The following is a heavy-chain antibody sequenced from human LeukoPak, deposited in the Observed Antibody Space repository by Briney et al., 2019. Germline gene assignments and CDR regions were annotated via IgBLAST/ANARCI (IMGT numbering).Heavy chain of an antibody. CDR2: INEDGSET. CDR3: ARGVFDP. V-gene: IGHV3-7*04. Sequence: GGSLRLFCAASGFTFRNYWMAWVRQAPGKGPEWVGNINEDGSETYYMDSVKGRFTISRDNAKNSLYLQMNSLRAEDTALYYCARGVFDPWGQGTLVTVSS. CDR1: GFTFRNYW. J-gene: IGHJ5*02.